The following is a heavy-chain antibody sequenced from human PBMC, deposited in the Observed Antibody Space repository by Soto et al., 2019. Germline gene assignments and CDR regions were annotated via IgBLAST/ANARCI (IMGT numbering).Heavy chain of an antibody. Sequence: GESLKISCKGFGYSFTSYWIAWVRQMPGKGLEWMGIIYPGNSDTRYSPSFQGQVTISADKSISTAYPQWNGLKASDTAIFYCARVYVSTGAFDYWGQGTLVTVSS. J-gene: IGHJ4*02. V-gene: IGHV5-51*03. CDR2: IYPGNSDT. CDR1: GYSFTSYW. D-gene: IGHD3-22*01. CDR3: ARVYVSTGAFDY.